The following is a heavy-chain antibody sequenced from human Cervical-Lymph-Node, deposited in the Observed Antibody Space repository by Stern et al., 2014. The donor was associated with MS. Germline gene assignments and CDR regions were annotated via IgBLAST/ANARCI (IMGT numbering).Heavy chain of an antibody. CDR1: GYNFATYW. V-gene: IGHV5-51*01. D-gene: IGHD3-16*01. Sequence: VQLVQSGAEVKKPGESLKISCKGFGYNFATYWIGWVRQMPGKGLEWMGIVYPGDSDAICSPSFQGQVTISADKSISTAYLQWSGLKASDSAIYYCARRDYGNSAFGYWGQGTLVTVSS. J-gene: IGHJ4*02. CDR2: VYPGDSDA. CDR3: ARRDYGNSAFGY.